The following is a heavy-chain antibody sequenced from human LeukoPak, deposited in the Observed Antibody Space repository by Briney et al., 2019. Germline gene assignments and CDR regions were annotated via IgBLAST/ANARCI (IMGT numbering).Heavy chain of an antibody. CDR1: GFTFSSYA. V-gene: IGHV3-30*04. CDR3: ARSRLRWSWEMYYFDY. J-gene: IGHJ4*02. CDR2: ISYDGSNK. Sequence: GGSLRLSCAASGFTFSSYAMSWVRQAPGKGLEWVAVISYDGSNKYYADSVKGRFTISRDNSKNTLYLQMNSLRAEDTAVYYCARSRLRWSWEMYYFDYWGQGTLVTVSS. D-gene: IGHD4-23*01.